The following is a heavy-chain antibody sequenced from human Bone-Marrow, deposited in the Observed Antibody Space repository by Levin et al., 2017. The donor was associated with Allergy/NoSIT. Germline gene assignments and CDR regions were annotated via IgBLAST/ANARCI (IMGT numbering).Heavy chain of an antibody. Sequence: ASVKVSCKVSGYTLTKLSMHWVRQAPGKGLEWVGGFDAEDGEDGERKYAEKFQGRVTMTEDTSTDTGYMELSSLSFEDTAVYYCATGVRDNYFGSGTYYLDYWGQGTLITVSS. J-gene: IGHJ4*02. CDR3: ATGVRDNYFGSGTYYLDY. CDR2: FDAEDGEDGER. V-gene: IGHV1-24*01. CDR1: GYTLTKLS. D-gene: IGHD3-10*01.